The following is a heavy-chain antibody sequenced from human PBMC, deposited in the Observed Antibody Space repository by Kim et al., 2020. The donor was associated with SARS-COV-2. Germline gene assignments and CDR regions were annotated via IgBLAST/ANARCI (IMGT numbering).Heavy chain of an antibody. CDR3: ARDSGGMDWYYMDA. D-gene: IGHD1-26*01. V-gene: IGHV3-21*01. CDR1: GFTFSSYS. CDR2: ISTGSTYM. J-gene: IGHJ6*03. Sequence: GGSLRLSCVVSGFTFSSYSMNWVRQAPGKGLDWVSSISTGSTYMYYADSVKGRFTISRDNAKNSLYLQMNSVRAEDTGVYYCARDSGGMDWYYMDAWGKGTTVIVSS.